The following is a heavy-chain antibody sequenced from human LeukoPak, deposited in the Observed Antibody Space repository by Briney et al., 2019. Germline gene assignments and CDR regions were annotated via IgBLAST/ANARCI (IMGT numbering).Heavy chain of an antibody. V-gene: IGHV3-11*06. D-gene: IGHD4-11*01. CDR1: GFTFSDYY. J-gene: IGHJ6*02. Sequence: GGSLRLSCAASGFTFSDYYMSWIRQAPGKGLEWVSYSSSSYTHYPDSVKGRFTISRDNAKNSLYLQMNSLRAEDTAVYYCARAPHYSNYGPYYYGMDVWGQGTTVTVSS. CDR3: ARAPHYSNYGPYYYGMDV. CDR2: SSSSYT.